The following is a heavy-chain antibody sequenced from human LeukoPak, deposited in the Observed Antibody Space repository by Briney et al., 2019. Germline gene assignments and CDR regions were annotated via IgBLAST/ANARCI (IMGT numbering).Heavy chain of an antibody. CDR1: GFTFSSHA. V-gene: IGHV3-23*01. D-gene: IGHD7-27*01. CDR3: ARXRNWGSNWXFDL. CDR2: ISGRGGNI. J-gene: IGHJ2*01. Sequence: GGSLRLSCAASGFTFSSHAMSWVRQAPGKGLEWVSTISGRGGNIFYTDSVKGRFTISRDNSRNTLFLQMNSLRAEDTAVYYCARXRNWGSNWXFDLWGRGTLVTVSS.